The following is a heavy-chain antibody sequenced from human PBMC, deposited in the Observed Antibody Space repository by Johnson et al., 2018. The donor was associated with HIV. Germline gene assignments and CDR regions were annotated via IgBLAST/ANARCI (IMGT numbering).Heavy chain of an antibody. V-gene: IGHV3-30*02. J-gene: IGHJ3*02. CDR2: IRYDGINK. Sequence: QVQLVESGGGVVQPGRSLRLSCAASGFTFSSYGMHWVRQAPGKGLEWVAFIRYDGINKYYADSVKGRFTISRDNSKNTLYLQMNSLKTEDTAVYYCTTDPWWNGYHAFDIWGQGTMVTVSS. CDR3: TTDPWWNGYHAFDI. D-gene: IGHD1-1*01. CDR1: GFTFSSYG.